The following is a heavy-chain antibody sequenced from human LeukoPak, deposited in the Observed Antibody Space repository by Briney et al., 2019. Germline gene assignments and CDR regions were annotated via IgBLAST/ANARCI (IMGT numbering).Heavy chain of an antibody. D-gene: IGHD2-21*02. CDR2: IYHSGST. V-gene: IGHV4-30-2*01. Sequence: SQTLSLTCAVSGGSISSGGYFWSWIRQPPGKGLEWIGYIYHSGSTYYNPSLKSRVTISVDRSKNQFSLKLSSVTAADTAVYYWARYCGGDCYSFDYWGQGTLVTVSS. J-gene: IGHJ4*02. CDR1: GGSISSGGYF. CDR3: ARYCGGDCYSFDY.